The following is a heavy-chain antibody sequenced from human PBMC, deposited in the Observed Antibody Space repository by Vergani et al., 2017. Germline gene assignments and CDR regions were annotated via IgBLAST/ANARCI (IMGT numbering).Heavy chain of an antibody. CDR2: IHASGTK. D-gene: IGHD3-10*01. V-gene: IGHV4-61*02. Sequence: QVHLNEAGPGLVQPSQTLSLTCTVSGASITSGSFYWSWIRQPAGKGLEWIGRIHASGTKNYNPSLRSRVTLSVDTSKNQLSLKMISMTAADTAVYYCVRDSWRSDLRGVYWFDTWGQGTLVSVSS. CDR1: GASITSGSFY. CDR3: VRDSWRSDLRGVYWFDT. J-gene: IGHJ5*02.